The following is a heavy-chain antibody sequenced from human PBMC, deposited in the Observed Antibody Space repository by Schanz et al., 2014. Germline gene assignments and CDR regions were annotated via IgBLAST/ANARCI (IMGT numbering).Heavy chain of an antibody. J-gene: IGHJ6*02. Sequence: EVQLVESGGGLVQPGGSLRLSCAASGFTFSGYWMSWVRQAPGEGLEWVANINQDGSDKSYVDSVKGRFTISRDNSKNTVYLQMDSLRPEDTAVYYCAKQFLSYYFYGMDVWGQGTTVTVSS. V-gene: IGHV3-7*01. CDR1: GFTFSGYW. CDR3: AKQFLSYYFYGMDV. D-gene: IGHD4-4*01. CDR2: INQDGSDK.